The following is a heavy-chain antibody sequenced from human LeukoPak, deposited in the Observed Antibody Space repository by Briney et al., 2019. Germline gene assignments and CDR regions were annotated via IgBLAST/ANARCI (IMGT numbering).Heavy chain of an antibody. CDR2: ISGSGGST. J-gene: IGHJ4*02. V-gene: IGHV3-23*01. CDR1: GFTFSSYA. CDR3: AKATKNCGSGNYFDY. D-gene: IGHD1-26*01. Sequence: PGGSLRLSCAASGFTFSSYAMSWVRQAPGKGLEWVSAISGSGGSTNYADSVKGRFTISRDNSKNTLYLQMKSLRAEDTAVYYCAKATKNCGSGNYFDYWGQGTLVIVSS.